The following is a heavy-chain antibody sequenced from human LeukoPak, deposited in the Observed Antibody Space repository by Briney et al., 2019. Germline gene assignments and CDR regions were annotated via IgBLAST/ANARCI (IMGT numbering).Heavy chain of an antibody. CDR3: ARDLRYSSGWSGPGEMDY. CDR1: GFTFSNYG. CDR2: IWYDGNNE. V-gene: IGHV3-33*01. J-gene: IGHJ4*02. Sequence: GGSLRLSCAASGFTFSNYGMHWVRQAPGKGLEWVAVIWYDGNNEYYADSVKGRFTISRDNSKNTLYLQMNSLRAEDTAVYYCARDLRYSSGWSGPGEMDYWGQGTLVTVSS. D-gene: IGHD6-19*01.